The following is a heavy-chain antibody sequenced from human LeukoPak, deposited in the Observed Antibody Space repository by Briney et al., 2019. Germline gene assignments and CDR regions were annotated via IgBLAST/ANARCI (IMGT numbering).Heavy chain of an antibody. CDR1: GFTVSSNS. CDR2: IYSDNT. D-gene: IGHD3-10*01. CDR3: AKAVGIWFGRYMDV. J-gene: IGHJ6*03. V-gene: IGHV3-53*01. Sequence: SGGSLRLSCTVSGFTVSSNSMSWVRQAPGKGLEWVSFIYSDNTHYSDSVNGRFNISRDNSKNTLYLQMNSLRAEDTAVYYCAKAVGIWFGRYMDVWGKGTTITVSS.